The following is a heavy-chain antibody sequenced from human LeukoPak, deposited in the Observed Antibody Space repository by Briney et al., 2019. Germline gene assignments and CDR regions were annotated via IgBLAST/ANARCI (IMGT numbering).Heavy chain of an antibody. D-gene: IGHD6-13*01. CDR2: IKQDGSEK. V-gene: IGHV3-7*01. Sequence: GGSLRLSCAASGFTFSSYWMSWVRQAPGKGLEWVANIKQDGSEKYYVDSVKGRFTISRDNAKNSLYLQMNSLRAEDTAVYYCAREASKYSSSWLTDYWGQGTLVTVSS. J-gene: IGHJ4*02. CDR1: GFTFSSYW. CDR3: AREASKYSSSWLTDY.